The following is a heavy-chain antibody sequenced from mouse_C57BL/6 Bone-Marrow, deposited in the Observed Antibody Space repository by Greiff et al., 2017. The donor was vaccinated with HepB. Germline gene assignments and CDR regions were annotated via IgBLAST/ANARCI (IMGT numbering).Heavy chain of an antibody. CDR1: GFTFSSYA. V-gene: IGHV5-4*01. J-gene: IGHJ2*01. D-gene: IGHD2-12*01. Sequence: EVHLVESGGGLVKPGGSLKLSCAASGFTFSSYAMSWVRQTPEKRLEWVATISDGGSYTYYPDNVKGRFTISRDNAKNNLYLQMSHLKSEDTAMYYCARYPAYYKALDYWGQGTTLTVSS. CDR2: ISDGGSYT. CDR3: ARYPAYYKALDY.